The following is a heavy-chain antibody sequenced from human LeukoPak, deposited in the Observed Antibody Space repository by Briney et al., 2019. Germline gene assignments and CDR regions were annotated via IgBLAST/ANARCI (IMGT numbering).Heavy chain of an antibody. D-gene: IGHD6-6*01. CDR1: GFTFSSYA. Sequence: GGSLRLSCAASGFTFSSYAMHWVRQAPGKGLEWVAVISYDGSNKYYADSVKGRFTISRDNSKNTLYLQMNSLRAEDTAVYYCARDHHGSSTSVFDYWGQGTLVTVSS. V-gene: IGHV3-30-3*01. CDR3: ARDHHGSSTSVFDY. CDR2: ISYDGSNK. J-gene: IGHJ4*02.